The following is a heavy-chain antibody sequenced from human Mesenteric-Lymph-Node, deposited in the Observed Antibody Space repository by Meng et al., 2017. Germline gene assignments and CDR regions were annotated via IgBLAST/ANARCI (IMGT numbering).Heavy chain of an antibody. D-gene: IGHD3-22*01. CDR1: GYSFTSYW. V-gene: IGHV5-51*01. CDR2: IYHGDSDT. CDR3: ARLSANYYDSSGAFDI. J-gene: IGHJ3*02. Sequence: GESLKISCKGSGYSFTSYWIGWVRQMPGKGLEWMGIIYHGDSDTRYSASFQGQVTISADKSISTAYLQWSSLKASDTAMYYCARLSANYYDSSGAFDIWGQGTMVTVSS.